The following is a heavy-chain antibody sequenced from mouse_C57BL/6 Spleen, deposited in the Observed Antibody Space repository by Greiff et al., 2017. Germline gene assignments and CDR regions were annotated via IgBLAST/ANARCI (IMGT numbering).Heavy chain of an antibody. D-gene: IGHD2-3*01. Sequence: QVQLQQSGAELVRPGASVTLSCKASGYTFTDYEMHWVKQTPVHGLEWIGAIDPETGGTAYNQKFKGKDILTADKSSSTAYMELRSLTSEDSAVYYCTGGWLLRDYWGQGTTLTVSA. CDR2: IDPETGGT. J-gene: IGHJ2*01. V-gene: IGHV1-15*01. CDR1: GYTFTDYE. CDR3: TGGWLLRDY.